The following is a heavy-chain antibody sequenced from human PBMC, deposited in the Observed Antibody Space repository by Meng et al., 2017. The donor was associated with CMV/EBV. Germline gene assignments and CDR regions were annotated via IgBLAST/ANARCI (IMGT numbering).Heavy chain of an antibody. V-gene: IGHV3-9*01. D-gene: IGHD3-9*01. J-gene: IGHJ4*02. CDR2: ISLNGGTI. CDR1: GFTFDDYA. CDR3: VKGTGYDILTGYFDY. Sequence: SLKISCAASGFTFDDYALHWVRQPPGKGLEWVSGISLNGGTIDYVDSVRGRFTISRDNARNSVYLLMDSLRLEDTAKYFCVKGTGYDILTGYFDYWGRGALVTVSS.